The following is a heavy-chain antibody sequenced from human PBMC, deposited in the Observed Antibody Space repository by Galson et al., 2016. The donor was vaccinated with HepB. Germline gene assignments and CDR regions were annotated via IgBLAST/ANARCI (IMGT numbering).Heavy chain of an antibody. CDR3: ARGSEWELRSEGY. J-gene: IGHJ4*02. CDR1: GGSFSGYH. CDR2: IIHSEST. Sequence: SETLSLTCAVFGGSFSGYHWSWIRQPPGKGLEWIGEIIHSESTSYNPSLKSRVTMSLDTSKKQFSLKLTSVTAAATSVYYCARGSEWELRSEGYWGQGSLVTVSS. D-gene: IGHD1-26*01. V-gene: IGHV4-34*01.